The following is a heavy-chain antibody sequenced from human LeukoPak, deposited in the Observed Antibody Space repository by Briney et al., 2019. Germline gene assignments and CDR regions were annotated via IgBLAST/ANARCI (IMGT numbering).Heavy chain of an antibody. CDR2: IYDCGST. V-gene: IGHV4-30-4*08. J-gene: IGHJ6*04. Sequence: PSQTLSLTCTVSGGSISSGDYYWSWIRQPPGKGLEWIGYIYDCGSTFHYNPSLKSRVNISVDTSKNQLSLRLSSVTAVDTAVYYCARSYCGGDCALDVWGKGTTVTVSS. CDR1: GGSISSGDYY. D-gene: IGHD2-21*02. CDR3: ARSYCGGDCALDV.